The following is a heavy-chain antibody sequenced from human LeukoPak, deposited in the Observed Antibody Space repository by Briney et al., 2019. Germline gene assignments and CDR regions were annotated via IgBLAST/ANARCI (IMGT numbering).Heavy chain of an antibody. V-gene: IGHV4-30-2*01. D-gene: IGHD6-19*01. CDR3: ARLVPRAYIAVAGTGWFDP. Sequence: SQTLSLTCAVSGGSISIGGYSWSWIRQPPGKGLEWIGYIYHSGSTYYNPSLKSRVTISVDRSKNQFSLKLSSVTAADTAVYYCARLVPRAYIAVAGTGWFDPWGQGTLVTVSS. CDR1: GGSISIGGYS. J-gene: IGHJ5*02. CDR2: IYHSGST.